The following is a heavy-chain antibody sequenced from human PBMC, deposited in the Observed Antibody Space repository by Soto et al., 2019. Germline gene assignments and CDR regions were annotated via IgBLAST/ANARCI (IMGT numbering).Heavy chain of an antibody. Sequence: SETLSLTCTVSGGSVSGYYWNWIRQSPGKGLEWIGYIYYTESPSYNPSLKSRLTISVDTSKNQFYLELSSVTAADTAVYYCAREWLSSYYYYGMDVWGQGTTVTVSS. CDR2: IYYTESP. J-gene: IGHJ6*02. CDR3: AREWLSSYYYYGMDV. CDR1: GGSVSGYY. V-gene: IGHV4-59*02. D-gene: IGHD3-22*01.